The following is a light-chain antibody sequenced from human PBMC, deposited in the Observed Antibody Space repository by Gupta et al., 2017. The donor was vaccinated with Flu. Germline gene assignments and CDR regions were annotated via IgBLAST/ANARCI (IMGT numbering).Light chain of an antibody. J-gene: IGKJ4*01. CDR3: QQYDNLPLT. V-gene: IGKV1-33*01. CDR2: DAS. CDR1: QDISNY. Sequence: DIQMTQSPSSLSASVGDRVTITCQASQDISNYLDWYQQKPGRAPKLLIYDASSLESGVPSRFSGSGSGTDFTFTISSLQPGDVGTYYCQQYDNLPLTFGGGTKVEI.